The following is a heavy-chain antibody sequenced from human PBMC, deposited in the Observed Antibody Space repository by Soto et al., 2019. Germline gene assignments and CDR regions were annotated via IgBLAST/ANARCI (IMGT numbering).Heavy chain of an antibody. CDR2: IVVGSGNT. Sequence: SVKVSCKASGFTFTSSAVQWVRQARGQRLEWIGWIVVGSGNTNYAQKFQERVTITRDMSTSTAYMELSSLRSEDTAVYYCAAAVLIAARLHAGFDYWGQGTLVTVSS. D-gene: IGHD6-6*01. V-gene: IGHV1-58*01. CDR1: GFTFTSSA. J-gene: IGHJ4*02. CDR3: AAAVLIAARLHAGFDY.